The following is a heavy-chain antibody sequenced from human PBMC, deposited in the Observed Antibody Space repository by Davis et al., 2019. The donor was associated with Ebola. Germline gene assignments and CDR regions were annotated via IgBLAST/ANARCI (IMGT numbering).Heavy chain of an antibody. Sequence: GESLKISCAASGFTFSSYGMHWVRQAPGKGLEWVAVISYDGSNKYYADSVKGRFTISRDNAKNSLYLQMNSLRAEDTAVYYCARVSYSMTTEDYWGQGTLVTVSS. CDR1: GFTFSSYG. J-gene: IGHJ4*02. CDR3: ARVSYSMTTEDY. V-gene: IGHV3-30*03. CDR2: ISYDGSNK. D-gene: IGHD4-17*01.